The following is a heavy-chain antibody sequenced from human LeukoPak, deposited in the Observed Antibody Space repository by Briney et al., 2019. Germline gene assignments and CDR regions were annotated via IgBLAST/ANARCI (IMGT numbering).Heavy chain of an antibody. CDR2: IYPGDSDT. CDR1: GYSFTSYW. D-gene: IGHD3-10*01. V-gene: IGHV5-51*01. J-gene: IGHJ4*02. Sequence: PGESLKISCKGSGYSFTSYWIGWVRQMPGKGLEWMGIIYPGDSDTRYSPSFQGQVTISADKSISTAYLQWSSLKASDTAMYYCARLTTWDPMVRGRKYYFDYWGQGTLVTVSS. CDR3: ARLTTWDPMVRGRKYYFDY.